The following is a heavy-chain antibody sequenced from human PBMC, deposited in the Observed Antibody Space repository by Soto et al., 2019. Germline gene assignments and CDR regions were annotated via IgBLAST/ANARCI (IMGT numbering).Heavy chain of an antibody. Sequence: PSETLSLTCAVSGGSISSGGYSWSWIRQPPGKGLEWIGYIYHSGSTYYNPSLKSRVTISVDRSKNQFSLKLSSVTAADTAVYYCARGARDSTVTDRWGQGTLVTVSS. V-gene: IGHV4-30-2*01. J-gene: IGHJ4*02. CDR1: GGSISSGGYS. CDR3: ARGARDSTVTDR. D-gene: IGHD4-17*01. CDR2: IYHSGST.